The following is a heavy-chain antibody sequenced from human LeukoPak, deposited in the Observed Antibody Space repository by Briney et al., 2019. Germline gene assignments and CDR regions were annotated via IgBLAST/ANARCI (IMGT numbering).Heavy chain of an antibody. CDR3: VKESGFMVAPNSAFDI. CDR1: GFTFNSYP. Sequence: GGSLRLSCSAPGFTFNSYPVHWVRQAPGKGLEYVSGISRNGGSTYYADSVKGRFTISRDNSKNTLYLQMSSLRAEDTAVYYCVKESGFMVAPNSAFDIWGQGTMVTVSS. V-gene: IGHV3-64D*06. CDR2: ISRNGGST. J-gene: IGHJ3*02. D-gene: IGHD4/OR15-4a*01.